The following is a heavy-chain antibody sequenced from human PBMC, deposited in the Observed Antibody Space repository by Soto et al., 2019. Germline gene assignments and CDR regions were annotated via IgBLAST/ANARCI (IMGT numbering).Heavy chain of an antibody. CDR2: ISSSSSYI. D-gene: IGHD6-6*01. Sequence: GGSLRLSCAASGFTFSSYSMNWVRQAPGKGLEWVSSISSSSSYIYYADSVKGRFTISRDNAKNSLYLQMNSLRAEDTAVYYCASLAASDYYYYMDVWGKGTTVTVSS. CDR3: ASLAASDYYYYMDV. V-gene: IGHV3-21*01. J-gene: IGHJ6*03. CDR1: GFTFSSYS.